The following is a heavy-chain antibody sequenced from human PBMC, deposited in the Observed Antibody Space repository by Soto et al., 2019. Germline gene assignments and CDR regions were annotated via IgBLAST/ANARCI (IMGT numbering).Heavy chain of an antibody. CDR1: GFSFGSYS. V-gene: IGHV3-23*01. D-gene: IGHD3-22*01. CDR2: LRSGGTNT. Sequence: PGGSLRLSCAASGFSFGSYSMSWVRQAPGKGLEWVSSLRSGGTNTYYGDSVRGRFTISRDNSKNTLFLQMNNLTVEDTAVYFCAKARPRYHYDSSGYPLDFRGQGTLVTVSS. J-gene: IGHJ4*02. CDR3: AKARPRYHYDSSGYPLDF.